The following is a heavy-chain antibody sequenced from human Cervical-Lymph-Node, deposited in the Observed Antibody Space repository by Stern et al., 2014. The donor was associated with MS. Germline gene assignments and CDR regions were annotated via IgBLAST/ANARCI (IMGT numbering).Heavy chain of an antibody. CDR1: GYSFTNYW. Sequence: MKLVQSGAGVKRPGQSLKISCRASGYSFTNYWVAWVRQKPGKGLEWMGIIHPGDSEVRYSPSFQGRVTMSVDRSINTAYLQWSSLQPSDTAMYYCARQLGHSNFLHYWGQGVLVTVSS. J-gene: IGHJ4*02. CDR2: IHPGDSEV. V-gene: IGHV5-51*01. CDR3: ARQLGHSNFLHY. D-gene: IGHD4-11*01.